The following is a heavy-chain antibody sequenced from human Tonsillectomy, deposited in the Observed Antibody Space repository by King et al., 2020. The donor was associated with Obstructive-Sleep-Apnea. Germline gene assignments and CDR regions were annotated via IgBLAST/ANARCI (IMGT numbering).Heavy chain of an antibody. CDR2: INPNNGGT. V-gene: IGHV1-2*02. D-gene: IGHD2-21*02. CDR3: ARAPVECGGDCHHRDF. Sequence: QLVQSGAEVKKPGASVKVSCKASGYTFTGYYMHWVRQAPGQGLEWMGWINPNNGGTNYAQKFQGRVTMTRDTSVSTAYMELSRLRSDDTAVYYCARAPVECGGDCHHRDFWGQGTLVTVSS. J-gene: IGHJ4*02. CDR1: GYTFTGYY.